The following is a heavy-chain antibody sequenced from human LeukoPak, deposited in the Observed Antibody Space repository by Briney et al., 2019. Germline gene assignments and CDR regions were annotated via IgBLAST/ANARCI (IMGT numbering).Heavy chain of an antibody. D-gene: IGHD6-6*01. CDR2: IYYSGST. CDR3: ARISSSSKIYYYYGMDV. J-gene: IGHJ6*02. CDR1: GGSVSSGSYY. Sequence: PSETLSLTCTVSGGSVSSGSYYWSWIRQPPGKGLEWIGYIYYSGSTNYSPSLKSRVTISVDTSKNQFSLKLSSVTAADTAVYYCARISSSSKIYYYYGMDVWGQGTTVTVSS. V-gene: IGHV4-61*01.